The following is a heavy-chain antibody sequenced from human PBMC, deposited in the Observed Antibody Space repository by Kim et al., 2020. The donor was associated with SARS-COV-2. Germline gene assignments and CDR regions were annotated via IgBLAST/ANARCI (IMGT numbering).Heavy chain of an antibody. CDR3: ARLSSRVAVAGTQGRP. CDR2: IDPSDSYT. Sequence: GASLKISCKGSGYSFTSYWISWVRQMPGKGLEWMGRIDPSDSYTNYSPSFQGHVTISADKSISTAYLQWSSLKASDTAMYYCARLSSRVAVAGTQGRPWGQGTLVTVSS. CDR1: GYSFTSYW. D-gene: IGHD6-19*01. V-gene: IGHV5-10-1*01. J-gene: IGHJ5*02.